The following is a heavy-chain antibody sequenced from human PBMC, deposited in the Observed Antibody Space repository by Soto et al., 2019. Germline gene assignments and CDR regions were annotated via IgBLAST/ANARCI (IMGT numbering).Heavy chain of an antibody. J-gene: IGHJ5*02. CDR1: GYTFTNYA. V-gene: IGHV1-18*04. D-gene: IGHD6-6*01. CDR2: ISVHTGNT. CDR3: ARLIYSSSSFNWFDP. Sequence: SVKVSCKTSGYTFTNYALSWVRQAPVQGLEWMGWISVHTGNTNYAQSFQGRVTMTTDTSTDTAYLELRSLRSEDTAVYYCARLIYSSSSFNWFDPWGQGTLVTVSS.